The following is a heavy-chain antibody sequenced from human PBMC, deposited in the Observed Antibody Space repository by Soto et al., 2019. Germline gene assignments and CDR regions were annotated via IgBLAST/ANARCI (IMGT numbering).Heavy chain of an antibody. V-gene: IGHV3-30-3*01. J-gene: IGHJ4*02. D-gene: IGHD4-17*01. CDR1: GFSFSSYA. Sequence: GGSLRLSCAASGFSFSSYAMDWVRQAPGKGLECVAVISFDGNNKYYAGSVKGRFTISRDNSKNTLYLQMNSLRAEDTAVYYCARDWADADGDGDYWGQGTLVTVSS. CDR3: ARDWADADGDGDY. CDR2: ISFDGNNK.